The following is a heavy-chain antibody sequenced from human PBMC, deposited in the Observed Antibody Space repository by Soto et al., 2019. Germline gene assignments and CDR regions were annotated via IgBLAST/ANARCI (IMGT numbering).Heavy chain of an antibody. CDR2: ISPYTGNT. CDR1: GYIFVNYG. J-gene: IGHJ6*02. D-gene: IGHD3-16*01. V-gene: IGHV1-18*01. CDR3: VMVDNYVTPTPQDV. Sequence: QVQLVQSGDEVKKPGASVKVSCKASGYIFVNYGIAWVRQAPGQGLEWMGWISPYTGNTHSATQVQGRLTMTTDTSTSTPYMDLGSLTSDDTAVYYCVMVDNYVTPTPQDVWGQGTTVTVSS.